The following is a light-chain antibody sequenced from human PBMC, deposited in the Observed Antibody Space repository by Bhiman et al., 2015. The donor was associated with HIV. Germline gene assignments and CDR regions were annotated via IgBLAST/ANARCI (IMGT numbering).Light chain of an antibody. J-gene: IGLJ1*01. CDR2: EDD. Sequence: SYELTQPPSVSVSPGQTASITCSGDTLGNRYASWYQQKPGQSPVLVIFEDDKRPSGIPERFSGSNSGNTATLTISGTQATDEADYYCQAWDSSTEVFGTGTKVTVL. V-gene: IGLV3-1*01. CDR1: TLGNRY. CDR3: QAWDSSTEV.